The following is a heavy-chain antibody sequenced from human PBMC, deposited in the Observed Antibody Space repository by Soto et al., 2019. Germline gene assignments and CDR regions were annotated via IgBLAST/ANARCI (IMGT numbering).Heavy chain of an antibody. V-gene: IGHV3-33*01. Sequence: GGSPRLSCVTSGFTFNNYGIHWVRQAPGKGLEWVAVMWAGGRKENYADSVKGRFTMSRDLSKNTLYLQMDSLRAEDTAVYYCARDIDTSSHFGWFDPWGQGTLVTVSS. CDR2: MWAGGRKE. J-gene: IGHJ5*02. CDR3: ARDIDTSSHFGWFDP. D-gene: IGHD2-2*01. CDR1: GFTFNNYG.